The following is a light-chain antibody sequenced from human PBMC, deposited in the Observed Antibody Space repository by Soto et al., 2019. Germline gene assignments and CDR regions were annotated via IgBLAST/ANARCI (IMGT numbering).Light chain of an antibody. J-gene: IGLJ1*01. CDR1: SSDVGGYNY. V-gene: IGLV2-14*01. CDR2: DVS. Sequence: QPALTQPASVSGSPGQSITISCTGTSSDVGGYNYVSWYQQHPGKAPKLMIYDVSNRPSGVSNRFSGSKSGNTASLTISGLQAEDEADYYCSSYTSSSRYVFGTGTKVTVL. CDR3: SSYTSSSRYV.